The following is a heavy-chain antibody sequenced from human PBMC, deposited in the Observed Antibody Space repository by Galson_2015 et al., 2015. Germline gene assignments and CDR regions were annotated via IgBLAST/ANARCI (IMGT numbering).Heavy chain of an antibody. V-gene: IGHV1-8*01. D-gene: IGHD3-10*01. CDR2: MNPNSGNT. J-gene: IGHJ4*02. CDR1: GYTFTSYD. Sequence: SVKVSCKASGYTFTSYDINWVRQATGQGLEWMGWMNPNSGNTGYAQKFQGRVTMTRNTSISTAHMELSSLRSEDTAVYYCARGRITMVRGYPYYFDYWGQGTLVTVSS. CDR3: ARGRITMVRGYPYYFDY.